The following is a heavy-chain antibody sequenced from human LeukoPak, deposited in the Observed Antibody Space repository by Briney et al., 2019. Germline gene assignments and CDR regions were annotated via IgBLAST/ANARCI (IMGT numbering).Heavy chain of an antibody. J-gene: IGHJ4*02. D-gene: IGHD3-10*01. V-gene: IGHV1-2*02. CDR3: ARDRGPSYDSGIYYQYYFHY. CDR1: GYTFTGYY. Sequence: ASVKVSCKASGYTFTGYYVHWMRQAPGQGLEWMGWINPNSGDTEYEQKFQGRVTMTRDTPIATAYMEMTRLAPDDTAVYYCARDRGPSYDSGIYYQYYFHYWGQGTLVTVSS. CDR2: INPNSGDT.